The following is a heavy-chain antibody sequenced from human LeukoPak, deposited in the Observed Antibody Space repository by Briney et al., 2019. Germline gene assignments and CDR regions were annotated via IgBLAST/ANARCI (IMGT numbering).Heavy chain of an antibody. CDR1: GFTFSSYA. CDR2: ISGSGGST. Sequence: PGGSLRLSCAASGFTFSSYAMHWVRQAPGKGLEWVSAISGSGGSTYYADSVKGQFTISRDNSKNTLYLQMNSLRAEDTAVYYCAKTAGIIAAAPYYFDYWGQGTLVTVSS. V-gene: IGHV3-23*01. D-gene: IGHD6-13*01. CDR3: AKTAGIIAAAPYYFDY. J-gene: IGHJ4*02.